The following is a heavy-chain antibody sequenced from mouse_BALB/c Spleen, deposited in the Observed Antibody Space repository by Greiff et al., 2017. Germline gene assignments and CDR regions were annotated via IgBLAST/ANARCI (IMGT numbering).Heavy chain of an antibody. CDR1: GFTFSDYY. Sequence: EVMLVESGGGLVKPGGSLKLSCAASGFTFSDYYMYWVRQTPEKRLEWVATISDGGSYTYYPDSVKGRFTISRDNDKNNLYLQMSSLKSEDTAMYYCARGIDYYGSKRYFDVWGAGTTVTVSA. CDR3: ARGIDYYGSKRYFDV. CDR2: ISDGGSYT. D-gene: IGHD1-1*01. V-gene: IGHV5-4*02. J-gene: IGHJ1*01.